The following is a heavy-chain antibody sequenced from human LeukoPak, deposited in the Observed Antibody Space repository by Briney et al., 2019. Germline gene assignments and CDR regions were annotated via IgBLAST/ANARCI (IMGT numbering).Heavy chain of an antibody. J-gene: IGHJ4*02. Sequence: SVKVSCKASGGTLSSYAISWVRQAPGQGLEWMGGIIPIFGTANYAQKFQGRVTITADESTSTAYMELSSLRSEVTAVYYCASTVLSYNWNSPFDYWGQGTLVTVSS. CDR1: GGTLSSYA. V-gene: IGHV1-69*13. D-gene: IGHD1/OR15-1a*01. CDR2: IIPIFGTA. CDR3: ASTVLSYNWNSPFDY.